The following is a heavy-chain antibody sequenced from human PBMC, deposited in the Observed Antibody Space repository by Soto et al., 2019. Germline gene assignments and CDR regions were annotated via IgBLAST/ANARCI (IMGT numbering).Heavy chain of an antibody. Sequence: PGGSLRLSCAASGFTFSSYGMHWVRQAPGKGLEWVAVISYDGSNKYYADSVKGRFTISRDNSKNTLYLQMNSLRAEDTAVYYCAKGQGHWGYDSSGYHPVNWFDPWGQGTLVTVSS. CDR1: GFTFSSYG. J-gene: IGHJ5*02. CDR3: AKGQGHWGYDSSGYHPVNWFDP. D-gene: IGHD3-22*01. CDR2: ISYDGSNK. V-gene: IGHV3-30*18.